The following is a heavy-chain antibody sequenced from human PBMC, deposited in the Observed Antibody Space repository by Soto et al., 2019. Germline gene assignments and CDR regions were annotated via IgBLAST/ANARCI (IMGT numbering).Heavy chain of an antibody. CDR2: ISGGGGST. D-gene: IGHD3-16*02. J-gene: IGHJ4*02. Sequence: GGSLRLSCAASGFTFNNYAMSWVRQAPGKGLEWVSTISGGGGSTYYADSVKGRFTISRDNSKNTLFLQMNSLRAEDTALYYCATVIPTYYFDYWGQGTLVTVSS. CDR3: ATVIPTYYFDY. V-gene: IGHV3-23*01. CDR1: GFTFNNYA.